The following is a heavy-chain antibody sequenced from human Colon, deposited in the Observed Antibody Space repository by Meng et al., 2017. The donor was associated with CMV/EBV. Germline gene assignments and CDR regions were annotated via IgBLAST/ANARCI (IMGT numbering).Heavy chain of an antibody. V-gene: IGHV3-74*01. CDR1: GFTFSSYW. CDR2: INSEGSST. D-gene: IGHD3-3*01. CDR3: ARVGLYFWSALAGWAIDY. J-gene: IGHJ4*02. Sequence: GESLKISCAASGFTFSSYWMHWVRQAPGKGLVWVSRINSEGSSTSYADSVKGRFTISRDNAKNTLYLQMNSLRAEDTAVYYCARVGLYFWSALAGWAIDYWGQGTLVTVSS.